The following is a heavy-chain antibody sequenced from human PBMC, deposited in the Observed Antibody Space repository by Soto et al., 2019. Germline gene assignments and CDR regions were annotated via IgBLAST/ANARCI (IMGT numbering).Heavy chain of an antibody. Sequence: PSETLSLTCAVYGGSFSGYYWSWIRQPPGKGLEWIGEINHSGSTNYNPSLKSRVTISVDTSKNQFSLKLSSVTAADTAVYYCARVRFLEWLEARYNWNDGVNWFDPWGQGTLVTVSS. CDR1: GGSFSGYY. CDR3: ARVRFLEWLEARYNWNDGVNWFDP. CDR2: INHSGST. D-gene: IGHD3-3*01. V-gene: IGHV4-34*01. J-gene: IGHJ5*02.